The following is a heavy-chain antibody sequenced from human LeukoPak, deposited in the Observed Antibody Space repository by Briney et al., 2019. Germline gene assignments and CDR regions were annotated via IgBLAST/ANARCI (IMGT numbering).Heavy chain of an antibody. CDR2: IIPIFGTA. Sequence: GASVKVSCKASGGTFSSYAISWVRQAPGQGLEWMGGIIPIFGTANYAQKLQGRVTITADESTSTAYMELRSLRSDDTAVYYCARAKNIGSGWYGYYWGQGTLVTVSS. J-gene: IGHJ4*02. V-gene: IGHV1-69*13. CDR1: GGTFSSYA. D-gene: IGHD6-19*01. CDR3: ARAKNIGSGWYGYY.